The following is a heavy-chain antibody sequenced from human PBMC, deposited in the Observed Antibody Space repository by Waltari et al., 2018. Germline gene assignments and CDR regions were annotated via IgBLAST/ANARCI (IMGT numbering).Heavy chain of an antibody. CDR3: ARADSSSWYYYGMDV. CDR2: SYYSGST. D-gene: IGHD6-13*01. Sequence: QVQLQESGPGLVKPSETLSLTCTVSGGSISSYYWSWIRQPPGKGLEWIGYSYYSGSTNYNPSLKSRVTISVDTSKYQFSLKLSSVTAADTAVYYCARADSSSWYYYGMDVWGQGTTVTVSS. CDR1: GGSISSYY. V-gene: IGHV4-59*01. J-gene: IGHJ6*02.